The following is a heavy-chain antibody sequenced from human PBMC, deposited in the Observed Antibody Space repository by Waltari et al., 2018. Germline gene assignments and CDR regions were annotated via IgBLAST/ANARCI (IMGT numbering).Heavy chain of an antibody. CDR1: GYSISIGYY. J-gene: IGHJ2*01. D-gene: IGHD3-16*01. Sequence: QVQLQESGPGLLKPSETLSLTCAVSGYSISIGYYWGWIRQPPGKGLEWIGSIWHSGSTYYSTSLKSRVTLSVDTSRNQFSLKLTSLTAADTAVYFCARDLILGDTWYFDLWGRGTLVTVSS. V-gene: IGHV4-38-2*02. CDR2: IWHSGST. CDR3: ARDLILGDTWYFDL.